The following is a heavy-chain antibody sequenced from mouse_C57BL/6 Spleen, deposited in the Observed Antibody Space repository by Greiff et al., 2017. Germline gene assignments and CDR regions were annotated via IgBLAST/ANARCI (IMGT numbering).Heavy chain of an antibody. CDR3: ARRGYDRTYYAMDY. CDR2: IYPGDGDT. CDR1: GYAFSSYW. Sequence: QVHVKQSGAELVKPGASVKISCKASGYAFSSYWMNWVKQRPGKGLEWIGQIYPGDGDTNYNGKFKGKATLTADKSSSTAYMQLSSLTSEDSAVYFCARRGYDRTYYAMDYWGQGTSVTVSS. J-gene: IGHJ4*01. V-gene: IGHV1-80*01. D-gene: IGHD2-2*01.